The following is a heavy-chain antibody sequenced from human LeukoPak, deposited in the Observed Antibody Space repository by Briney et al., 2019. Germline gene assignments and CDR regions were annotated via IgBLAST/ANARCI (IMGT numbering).Heavy chain of an antibody. CDR3: ARDDGSYSRSPGFDN. CDR2: ISSSSSYI. CDR1: GFTFSSSA. Sequence: PGGSLRLSCAASGFTFSSSAMNWVRQAPGKGLEWVSSISSSSSYIYYADSVKGRFTISRDNAKNSLCLQMNSLRAEDTAVYYCARDDGSYSRSPGFDNWGQGTLVTVSS. D-gene: IGHD1-26*01. V-gene: IGHV3-21*01. J-gene: IGHJ4*02.